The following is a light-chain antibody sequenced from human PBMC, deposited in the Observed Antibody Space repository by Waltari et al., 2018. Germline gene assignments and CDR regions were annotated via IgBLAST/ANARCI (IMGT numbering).Light chain of an antibody. CDR3: QQSYGVPKT. CDR2: AAS. Sequence: ITCRASQSISDSLNWYQQKPGKPPKLIYAASSLQSWVPSRFSGSGSGTDFTLTISSLQPEDFATYYCQQSYGVPKTFGQGTRVEIK. J-gene: IGKJ1*01. V-gene: IGKV1-39*01. CDR1: QSISDS.